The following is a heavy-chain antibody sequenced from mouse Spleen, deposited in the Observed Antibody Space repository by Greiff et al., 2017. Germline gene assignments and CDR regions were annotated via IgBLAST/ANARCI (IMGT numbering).Heavy chain of an antibody. Sequence: QVQLQQPGAELVMPGASVKLSCKASGYTFTSYWMHWVKQRPGQGLEWIGEIDPSDSYTNYNQKFKGKATLTVDKSSSTAYMQLSSLTSEDSAVYYCARCDYDGDRVYFDYWGQGTTLTVSS. CDR3: ARCDYDGDRVYFDY. CDR2: IDPSDSYT. J-gene: IGHJ2*01. D-gene: IGHD2-4*01. V-gene: IGHV1-69*01. CDR1: GYTFTSYW.